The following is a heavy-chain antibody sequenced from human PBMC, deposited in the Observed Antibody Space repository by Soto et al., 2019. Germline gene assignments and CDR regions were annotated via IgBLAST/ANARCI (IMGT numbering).Heavy chain of an antibody. J-gene: IGHJ4*02. Sequence: QVQLVQSGAEEKKPGASVKVSCKASGYTFTSYAMHWVRQAPGQRLEWMGWINAGNGNTKYSQKFQGRVTITRDTSASTAYMELSSLRSEDTAVYFCATAVAVPADFDYWGQGTLVTVSS. CDR1: GYTFTSYA. D-gene: IGHD6-19*01. CDR3: ATAVAVPADFDY. V-gene: IGHV1-3*05. CDR2: INAGNGNT.